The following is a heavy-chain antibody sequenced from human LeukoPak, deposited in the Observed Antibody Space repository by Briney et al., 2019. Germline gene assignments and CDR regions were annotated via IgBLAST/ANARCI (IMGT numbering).Heavy chain of an antibody. V-gene: IGHV4-59*01. Sequence: SETLSRTCTVSGGSFSSDYWSWIRQPPGKGLEWLGYLSYSGSTNYNPSLKSAVTISVDTSKSQFSLRLNSVTAADTAVYYCAKGHRNGGFDYWGQGTLVTVSS. CDR1: GGSFSSDY. CDR2: LSYSGST. CDR3: AKGHRNGGFDY. D-gene: IGHD3-10*01. J-gene: IGHJ4*02.